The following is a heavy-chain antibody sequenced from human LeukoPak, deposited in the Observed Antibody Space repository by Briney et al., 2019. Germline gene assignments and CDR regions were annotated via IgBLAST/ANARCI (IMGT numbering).Heavy chain of an antibody. J-gene: IGHJ6*04. CDR2: ISGNAIRT. D-gene: IGHD4-17*01. Sequence: PGGSLRLSCTASGVTFVSYVMSWVRQAPGKGLEWVSSISGNAIRTYYADSVKGRFTISRDNSKNTLYLQMNSLRAEDTAVYYCAKDGGDYGNYYYYGMDVWGKGTTVTVSS. CDR1: GVTFVSYV. V-gene: IGHV3-23*01. CDR3: AKDGGDYGNYYYYGMDV.